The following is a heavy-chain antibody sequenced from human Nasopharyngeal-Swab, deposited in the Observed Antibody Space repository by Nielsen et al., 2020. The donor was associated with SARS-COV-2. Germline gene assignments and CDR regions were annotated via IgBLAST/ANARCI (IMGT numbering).Heavy chain of an antibody. D-gene: IGHD6-13*01. V-gene: IGHV3-33*01. CDR3: ARDRPTLGNSSSWYETIYYYYYGMDV. CDR2: IWYDGSNK. J-gene: IGHJ6*02. Sequence: GESLKISCAASGFTFSSYGMHWVRQAPGKGPEWVAVIWYDGSNKYYADSVKGRFTISRDNSKNTLYLQMNSLRAEDTAVYYCARDRPTLGNSSSWYETIYYYYYGMDVWGQGTTVTVSS. CDR1: GFTFSSYG.